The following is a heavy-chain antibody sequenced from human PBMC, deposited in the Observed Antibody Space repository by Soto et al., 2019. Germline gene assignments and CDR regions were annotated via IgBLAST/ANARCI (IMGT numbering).Heavy chain of an antibody. J-gene: IGHJ6*02. V-gene: IGHV1-69*12. CDR1: GGTFSSYA. D-gene: IGHD2-21*01. CDR3: ARFIHNYYCYYGMDV. CDR2: IIPIFGTA. Sequence: QVQLVQSGAEVKKPGSSVKVSCKASGGTFSSYAISWVRQAPGQGLEWMGGIIPIFGTANYAQKFQGRVTIXXDXSXXTAYMELSSLRSEDTAVYYCARFIHNYYCYYGMDVWGQGTTVTVSS.